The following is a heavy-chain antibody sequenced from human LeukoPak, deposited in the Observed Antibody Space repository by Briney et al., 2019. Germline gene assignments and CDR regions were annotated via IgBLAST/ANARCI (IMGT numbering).Heavy chain of an antibody. Sequence: PGGSLRLSCVASGFTFENYAMHWVRQTPEKGLEWVSLISRYGDVTSYADSVKGRFTISRDNRRDSLVLQLDSLRTEDSALYYCVKDNFCPECAFDAWGQGTMVTVSS. CDR2: ISRYGDVT. V-gene: IGHV3-43*02. CDR3: VKDNFCPECAFDA. CDR1: GFTFENYA. J-gene: IGHJ3*01. D-gene: IGHD3-3*01.